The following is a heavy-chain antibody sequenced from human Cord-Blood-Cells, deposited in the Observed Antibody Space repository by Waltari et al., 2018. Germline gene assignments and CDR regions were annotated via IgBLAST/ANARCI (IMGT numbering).Heavy chain of an antibody. V-gene: IGHV4-59*01. J-gene: IGHJ2*01. CDR1: GGSISSYY. CDR2: IYYSGST. Sequence: QVQLQESGPGLVKPSETLSLTCTVSGGSISSYYWSWIRQPPGKGLEWIGYIYYSGSTNYNPSLKSRVTISVDTSKNQFSLKLSSVTAADTAVYYCARGHYGYIYHWYFDLWGRGTLVTVSS. CDR3: ARGHYGYIYHWYFDL. D-gene: IGHD5-18*01.